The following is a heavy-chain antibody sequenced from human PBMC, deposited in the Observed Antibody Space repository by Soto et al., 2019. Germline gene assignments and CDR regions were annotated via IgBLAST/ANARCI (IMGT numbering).Heavy chain of an antibody. D-gene: IGHD4-17*01. Sequence: GGSLRLSCAASGFTFSSYAMHWVRQAPGKGLGWVAVISYDGSNKYYADSVKGRFTISRDNSKNTLYLQMNSLRAEDTAVYYCARDLYGDYGPLLHGMDVWGQGTTVTVSS. J-gene: IGHJ6*02. CDR3: ARDLYGDYGPLLHGMDV. V-gene: IGHV3-30-3*01. CDR1: GFTFSSYA. CDR2: ISYDGSNK.